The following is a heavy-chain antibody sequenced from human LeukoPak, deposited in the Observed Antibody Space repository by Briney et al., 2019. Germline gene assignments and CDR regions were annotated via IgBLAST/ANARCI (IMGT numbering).Heavy chain of an antibody. CDR2: INYSGST. V-gene: IGHV4-59*08. CDR3: ARRGSSLDQ. D-gene: IGHD6-6*01. CDR1: GGSIGGYY. Sequence: TPSETLSLTCTVSGGSIGGYYWSWIRQPPGKGLEWIGYINYSGSTNYNPSLKSRVTISVDTSKNQFSLKLSSVTAADTAVYYCARRGSSLDQWGQGTLVTVSS. J-gene: IGHJ4*02.